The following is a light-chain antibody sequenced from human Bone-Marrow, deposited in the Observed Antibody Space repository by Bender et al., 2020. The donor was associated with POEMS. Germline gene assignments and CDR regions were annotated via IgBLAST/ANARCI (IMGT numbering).Light chain of an antibody. V-gene: IGLV3-1*01. Sequence: SFELTQPPSVSVSPGQAATITCSGDKLRDKYVYWYQQRPGQSPVLVIYQDDQRPSGIPGRFSGSNSGTTGTLTISGTQTMDEADYYCQTWDSSAAIFGGGTKLTVL. CDR2: QDD. CDR1: KLRDKY. CDR3: QTWDSSAAI. J-gene: IGLJ2*01.